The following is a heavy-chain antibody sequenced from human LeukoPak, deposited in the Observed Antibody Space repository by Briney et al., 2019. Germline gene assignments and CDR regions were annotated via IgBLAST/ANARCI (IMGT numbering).Heavy chain of an antibody. J-gene: IGHJ4*02. CDR3: AKDPTGYYYDSSGYYGGY. V-gene: IGHV3-66*01. CDR2: LYSGGAT. Sequence: GGSLRLSCAASGFTVKDNFMSWVRQAPGKGLEWVSVLYSGGATYYADSVKGRFTISRDNSKNTLYLQMNSLRAEDTAVYYCAKDPTGYYYDSSGYYGGYWGQGTLVTVSS. D-gene: IGHD3-22*01. CDR1: GFTVKDNF.